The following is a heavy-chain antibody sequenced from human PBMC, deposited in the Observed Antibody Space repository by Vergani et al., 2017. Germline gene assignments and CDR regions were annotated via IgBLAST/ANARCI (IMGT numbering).Heavy chain of an antibody. CDR1: GGSISSSSYY. Sequence: QLQLQESGPGLVKPSETLSLTCTVSGGSISSSSYYWGWIRQPPGKGLEWIGSIYYSGSTYYNPSLKSRVTISVDTSKNQFSLKLSSVTAADTAVYYCARQKDIVVVPAAIDFDYWGQGTLVTVSS. J-gene: IGHJ4*02. CDR3: ARQKDIVVVPAAIDFDY. D-gene: IGHD2-2*01. V-gene: IGHV4-39*01. CDR2: IYYSGST.